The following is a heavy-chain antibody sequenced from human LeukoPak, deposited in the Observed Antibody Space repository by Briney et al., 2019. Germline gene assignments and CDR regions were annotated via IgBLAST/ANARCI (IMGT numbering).Heavy chain of an antibody. CDR1: GNSS. D-gene: IGHD2-2*01. J-gene: IGHJ4*02. CDR2: VNSDGSWT. CDR3: VSFYEAY. Sequence: GGSLRLSCAASGNSSMHWVRQAPGKGLVWVSHVNSDGSWTTYADSLKGRFTTSKDNAKNTVYLQMNNLRAEYTAVYYCVSFYEAYWGRGTLVTVSS. V-gene: IGHV3-74*01.